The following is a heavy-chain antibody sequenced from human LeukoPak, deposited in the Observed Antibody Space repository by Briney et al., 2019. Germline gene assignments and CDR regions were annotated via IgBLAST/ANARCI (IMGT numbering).Heavy chain of an antibody. CDR2: FDPENGET. J-gene: IGHJ4*02. V-gene: IGHV1-24*01. D-gene: IGHD6-6*01. CDR1: GYSLIDIA. Sequence: ASVTVSCKVSGYSLIDIAMHWVQQAPGKGLEWMGGFDPENGETIYAQSFQGRVNMTEDTSTDTAYMELGSLTSEDTAVYYCASPASDLSFDFWGQGTLVTVSA. CDR3: ASPASDLSFDF.